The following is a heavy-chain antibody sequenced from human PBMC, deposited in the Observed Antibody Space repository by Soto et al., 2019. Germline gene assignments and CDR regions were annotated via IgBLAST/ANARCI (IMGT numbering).Heavy chain of an antibody. CDR3: ARSAKDFWSGLDY. CDR2: INAGNGNT. J-gene: IGHJ4*02. CDR1: GYTFTSYP. V-gene: IGHV1-3*01. D-gene: IGHD3-3*01. Sequence: XSVKVSYKASGYTFTSYPMHLLRQSPGQRLEWMGWINAGNGNTKYSQKFQGRVTITRDTSASTAYMELSSLRSEDTAVYYCARSAKDFWSGLDYWGQGTLVTVSS.